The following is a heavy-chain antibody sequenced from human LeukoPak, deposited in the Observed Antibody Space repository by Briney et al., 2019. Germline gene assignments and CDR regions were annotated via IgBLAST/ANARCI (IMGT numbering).Heavy chain of an antibody. Sequence: GGSLRLSCAASGFTVSSYEMNWVRQAPGKGLEWVSYISSSGSTIYYADSVKGRFTISRDNAKNSLYLQMNSLRAEDTAVYYCASPAGNRANYYYYYGMDVWGQGTTVTVSS. D-gene: IGHD6-13*01. J-gene: IGHJ6*02. CDR2: ISSSGSTI. V-gene: IGHV3-48*03. CDR1: GFTVSSYE. CDR3: ASPAGNRANYYYYYGMDV.